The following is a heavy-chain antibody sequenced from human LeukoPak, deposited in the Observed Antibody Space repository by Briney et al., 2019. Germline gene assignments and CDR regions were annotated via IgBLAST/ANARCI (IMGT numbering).Heavy chain of an antibody. J-gene: IGHJ3*02. CDR1: GGSISSYY. CDR3: ARGPTIFGVVTYAFDI. CDR2: IYSSGST. Sequence: SETLSLTCTVSGGSISSYYWSWIRQPAGKGLEWIGRIYSSGSTDYNPSLKSRVTMSVDTSKNQFSLKLSSVSAADTAVYYCARGPTIFGVVTYAFDIWGQGTMVTVSS. D-gene: IGHD3-3*01. V-gene: IGHV4-4*07.